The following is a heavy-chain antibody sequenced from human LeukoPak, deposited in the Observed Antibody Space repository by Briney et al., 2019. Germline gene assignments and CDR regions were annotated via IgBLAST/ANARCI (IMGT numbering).Heavy chain of an antibody. CDR1: GFAFSSYA. V-gene: IGHV3-23*01. D-gene: IGHD2-2*01. CDR2: ISGSGGDT. Sequence: GGSLRLSCAASGFAFSSYAMSWVRQAPGNGREWVSAISGSGGDTFYADSVKGRFTISKDNSKNTLCLQMNSLRAEDTAVYYCAKFEGYCSSSCSSKPTGWYFDYWGQGTLVTVSS. CDR3: AKFEGYCSSSCSSKPTGWYFDY. J-gene: IGHJ4*02.